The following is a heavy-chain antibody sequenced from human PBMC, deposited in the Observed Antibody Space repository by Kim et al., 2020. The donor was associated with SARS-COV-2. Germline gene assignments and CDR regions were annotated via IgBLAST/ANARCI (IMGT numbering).Heavy chain of an antibody. D-gene: IGHD3-3*01. J-gene: IGHJ4*02. CDR2: ISGSGGST. V-gene: IGHV3-23*01. Sequence: GGSLRLSCAASGFTFSSYAMSWVRQAPGKGLEWVSAISGSGGSTYYADSVKGRFTISRDNSKNTLYLQMNSLRAEDTAVYYCALYDFWSGYRGFDYWGQGTLVTVSS. CDR3: ALYDFWSGYRGFDY. CDR1: GFTFSSYA.